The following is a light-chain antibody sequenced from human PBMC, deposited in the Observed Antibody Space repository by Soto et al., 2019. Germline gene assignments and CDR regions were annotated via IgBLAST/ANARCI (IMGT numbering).Light chain of an antibody. CDR1: QSIASF. J-gene: IGKJ4*01. CDR3: QQSYSAPLT. CDR2: AAS. V-gene: IGKV1-39*01. Sequence: DIQMTQSPSSLSASVGDRVTITCRASQSIASFLNWYQQKPGKAPKLLISAASSLQSGVPSRFSGSGSGTDFSLTISSLQPEDSATYYCQQSYSAPLTFGVGTKVEIK.